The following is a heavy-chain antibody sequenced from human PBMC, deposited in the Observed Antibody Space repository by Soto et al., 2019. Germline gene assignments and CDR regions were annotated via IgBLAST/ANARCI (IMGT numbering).Heavy chain of an antibody. V-gene: IGHV3-30*03. CDR2: MSYDGSNK. D-gene: IGHD1-26*01. CDR3: AAGIVGAPGGLLFFDY. CDR1: GFTFSRYG. J-gene: IGHJ4*02. Sequence: PGGSLRLSCTASGFTFSRYGMHWVRQAPGKGLEWVAVMSYDGSNKWYGDSVKGRFNISRDNSKNTLYLQMNSLRAEDTAVYYCAAGIVGAPGGLLFFDYWGQGTLVTVSS.